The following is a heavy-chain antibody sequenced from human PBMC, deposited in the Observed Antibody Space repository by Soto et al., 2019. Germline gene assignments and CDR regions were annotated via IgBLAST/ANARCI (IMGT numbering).Heavy chain of an antibody. CDR1: GYTFSKYG. CDR3: ARVVPGAEAWFGP. D-gene: IGHD2-2*01. J-gene: IGHJ5*02. Sequence: ASVQVSCETSGYTFSKYGITWVRQAPGQPLEWLGWISLYSDGTNYAQKFQGRVSMTTDTSTTTAYMELRSLRSDDPAVYYCARVVPGAEAWFGPWGQGTLVTVSS. V-gene: IGHV1-18*01. CDR2: ISLYSDGT.